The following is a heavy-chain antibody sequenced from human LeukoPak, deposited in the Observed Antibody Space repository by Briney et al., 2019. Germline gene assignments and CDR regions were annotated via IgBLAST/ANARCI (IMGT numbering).Heavy chain of an antibody. CDR2: IVPPLGTA. V-gene: IGHV1-69*16. D-gene: IGHD4-23*01. J-gene: IGHJ1*01. Sequence: SVKVSCKASGGIYRRYSITWVRQAPGQGLEWMGGIVPPLGTANYAQKFQGRVTITTDESTNTAYMELTSLTSEDAAVYYCTTYGSNIAEYFEHWGQGTLVSVSS. CDR1: GGIYRRYS. CDR3: TTYGSNIAEYFEH.